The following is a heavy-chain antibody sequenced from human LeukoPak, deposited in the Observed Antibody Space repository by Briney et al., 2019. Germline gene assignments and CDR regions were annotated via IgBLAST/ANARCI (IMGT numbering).Heavy chain of an antibody. Sequence: GGSLRLSCAASGFTFSSYAMHWVRQAPGKGLEWVAVISYDGNNKYYADSVKGRFTISRDNSKNTLYLQMNSLRAEDTAVYYCARDQTAAGRFDYWGQGTLVTVSS. CDR2: ISYDGNNK. CDR3: ARDQTAAGRFDY. CDR1: GFTFSSYA. D-gene: IGHD6-13*01. V-gene: IGHV3-30*04. J-gene: IGHJ4*02.